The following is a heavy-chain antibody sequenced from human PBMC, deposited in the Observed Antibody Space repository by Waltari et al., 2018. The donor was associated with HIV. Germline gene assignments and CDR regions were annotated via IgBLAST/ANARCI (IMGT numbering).Heavy chain of an antibody. CDR3: AKRFCSSTTCYIPDAFDI. J-gene: IGHJ3*02. D-gene: IGHD2-2*02. CDR1: GCIVSRRA. V-gene: IGHV3-53*01. Sequence: EVQLVESGGGLVQRGVTLRQRCAASGCIVSRRALSWFRPAPGNGLEWVSLIYSSGSTQYADSVRGRFTISRDTAKNTLYLQMNSLRAEDTAKYYCAKRFCSSTTCYIPDAFDIWGQGTLVTVSS. CDR2: IYSSGST.